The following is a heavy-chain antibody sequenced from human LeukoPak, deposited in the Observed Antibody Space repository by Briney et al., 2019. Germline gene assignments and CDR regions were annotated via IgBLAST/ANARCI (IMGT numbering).Heavy chain of an antibody. CDR3: ATWAVYHRLDV. J-gene: IGHJ6*02. CDR1: GFTFDAYA. Sequence: PGGSLRLSCEASGFTFDAYAMHWVRQAPGKGLEWVSLINKDGSATYYADSVKGRFTISRDNSKNSLYLQMNSLRSEDTALYYCATWAVYHRLDVGGQGTTVTVSS. D-gene: IGHD5/OR15-5a*01. CDR2: INKDGSAT. V-gene: IGHV3-43*02.